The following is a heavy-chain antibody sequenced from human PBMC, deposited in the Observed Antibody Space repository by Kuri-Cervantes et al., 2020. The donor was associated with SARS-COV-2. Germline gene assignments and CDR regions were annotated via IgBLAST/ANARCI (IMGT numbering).Heavy chain of an antibody. J-gene: IGHJ4*02. CDR3: ARGVGGGETFDF. Sequence: SETLSLTCTVSGYSISSGYYWGWIRQPPGKGLEWIGEIHHAVGTFYTPSLRSRATIFLDTSKNQFSLKLRSVTAADTAMYYCARGVGGGETFDFWGQGTLVTVSS. V-gene: IGHV4-38-2*02. CDR2: IHHAVGT. D-gene: IGHD3-16*01. CDR1: GYSISSGYY.